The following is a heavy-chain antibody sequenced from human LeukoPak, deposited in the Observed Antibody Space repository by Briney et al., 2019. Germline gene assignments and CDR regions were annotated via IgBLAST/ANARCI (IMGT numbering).Heavy chain of an antibody. J-gene: IGHJ4*02. Sequence: GGSLRLSCTTSGFNFNNAWMNWVRQAPGKGLEWVGRIKPKTDGETTEYAAPVKDRFSISRDDSKSMMYLQMNSLKTEDTAVYYCITPLPYSAQGGQGTLVTVSS. V-gene: IGHV3-15*07. CDR2: IKPKTDGETT. D-gene: IGHD2-21*01. CDR3: ITPLPYSAQ. CDR1: GFNFNNAW.